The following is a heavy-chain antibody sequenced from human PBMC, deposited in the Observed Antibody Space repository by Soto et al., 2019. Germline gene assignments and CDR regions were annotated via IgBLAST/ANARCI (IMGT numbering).Heavy chain of an antibody. CDR1: GYTFTSYA. Sequence: KQKASVKVSCKASGYTFTSYAMHWVRQAPGQRLEWMGWINAGNGNTKYSQKFQGRVTITRDTSASTAYMELSSLRSEDTAVYYCARAYDFWSGYYSAFGYWGQGTLVTVSS. D-gene: IGHD3-3*01. V-gene: IGHV1-3*01. CDR2: INAGNGNT. CDR3: ARAYDFWSGYYSAFGY. J-gene: IGHJ4*02.